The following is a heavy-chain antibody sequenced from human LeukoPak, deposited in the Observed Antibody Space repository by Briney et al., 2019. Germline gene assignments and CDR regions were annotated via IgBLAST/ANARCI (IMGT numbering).Heavy chain of an antibody. CDR1: GYTLTELS. CDR3: ARGGTRGVKTPNYYYYYYMDV. J-gene: IGHJ6*03. Sequence: ASVKVSCKVSGYTLTELSMHWVRQAPGKGLEWMGGFDPEDGETIYAQKFQGRVTITADESTSTAYMELSSLRSEDTAVYYCARGGTRGVKTPNYYYYYYMDVWGKGTTVTISS. D-gene: IGHD3-10*01. CDR2: FDPEDGET. V-gene: IGHV1-24*01.